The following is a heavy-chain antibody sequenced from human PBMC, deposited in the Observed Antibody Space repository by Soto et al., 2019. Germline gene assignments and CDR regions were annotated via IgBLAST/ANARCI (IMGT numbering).Heavy chain of an antibody. J-gene: IGHJ1*01. D-gene: IGHD3-10*01. V-gene: IGHV3-7*01. CDR1: GFTFSSYW. CDR3: VKDLTYYGSAPGSDYNPISDAF. CDR2: INQDGSEK. Sequence: EVYLVESGGGLVQPGASLRLSCGASGFTFSSYWMTWVRQAPGKGLEWVANINQDGSEKYYVDSVRGRFSISRDNAKNSLFLQMNSLTVGATAVYYCVKDLTYYGSAPGSDYNPISDAFWGQGTRVTVSS.